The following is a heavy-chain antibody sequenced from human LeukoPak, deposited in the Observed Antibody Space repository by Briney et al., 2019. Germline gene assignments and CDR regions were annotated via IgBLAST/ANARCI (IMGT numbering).Heavy chain of an antibody. CDR3: ARDWAVPASNWFDP. CDR1: GGSISSYY. CDR2: IYTSGST. Sequence: SETLSLTCTVSGGSISSYYWSWIRQPAGKGLEWIGRIYTSGSTNYNPSLKSRVTMSVDTSKNQFSLKLSSVTAADTAVYYCARDWAVPASNWFDPWGQGTLVTVSS. D-gene: IGHD2-2*01. V-gene: IGHV4-4*07. J-gene: IGHJ5*02.